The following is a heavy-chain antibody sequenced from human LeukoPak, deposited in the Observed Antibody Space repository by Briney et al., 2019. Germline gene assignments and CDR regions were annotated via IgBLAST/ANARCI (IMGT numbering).Heavy chain of an antibody. D-gene: IGHD5-18*01. CDR2: INPNSGDT. CDR3: ARARGYSYGYPWWFDL. CDR1: GYTFTGYY. J-gene: IGHJ2*01. V-gene: IGHV1-2*02. Sequence: ASVKVSCKASGYTFTGYYMHWVRQAPGQGLEWMGWINPNSGDTNYEQKFQGRVTMTRDTSISTAYMELSRLRSDDTAVYYCARARGYSYGYPWWFDLWGRGTLVTVSS.